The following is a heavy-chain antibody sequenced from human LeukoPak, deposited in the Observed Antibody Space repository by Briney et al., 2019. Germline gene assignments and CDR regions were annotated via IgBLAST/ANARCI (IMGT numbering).Heavy chain of an antibody. CDR2: INPNSGGT. D-gene: IGHD5-24*01. V-gene: IGHV1-2*02. CDR1: GYTFTGYY. Sequence: ASVKVSCKASGYTFTGYYMHWVRQAPGQGLEWMGWINPNSGGTNYAQKFQGRVTMTRDTSISTAYMELSRLRSDDTAVYYCAREGDPGSGYNYGNWLDPWGQGTLVTVSS. CDR3: AREGDPGSGYNYGNWLDP. J-gene: IGHJ5*02.